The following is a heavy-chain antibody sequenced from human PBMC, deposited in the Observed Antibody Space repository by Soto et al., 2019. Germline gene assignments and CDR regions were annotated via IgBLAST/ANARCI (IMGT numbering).Heavy chain of an antibody. CDR3: ARDPSIVVTTGTYYCYYGMDV. V-gene: IGHV3-7*04. CDR2: IKQDGSEK. Sequence: PGGSLRLSCAASGFTFSSYWMSWVRQAPGKGLEWVANIKQDGSEKYYVDSVKGRFTISRDNAKNSLYLQMNSLRAEDTAVYYCARDPSIVVTTGTYYCYYGMDVWGQGTTVTVSS. J-gene: IGHJ6*02. D-gene: IGHD5-12*01. CDR1: GFTFSSYW.